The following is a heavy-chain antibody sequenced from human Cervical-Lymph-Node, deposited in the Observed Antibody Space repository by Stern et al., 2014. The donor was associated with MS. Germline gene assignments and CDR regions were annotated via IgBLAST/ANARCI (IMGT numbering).Heavy chain of an antibody. V-gene: IGHV1-69*01. Sequence: VHLVESGAEVKKPGSSVKVSCQTSGGTFSSPAINWVRQAPGQGLEWMGGVIPIFGTVDYAQKFQGRLTSTAEESTNTAYMELSSLRSEDTAVYYCARDQIPYYYYGMDVWGQGTTVTVSS. CDR3: ARDQIPYYYYGMDV. CDR2: VIPIFGTV. CDR1: GGTFSSPA. D-gene: IGHD2-2*02. J-gene: IGHJ6*02.